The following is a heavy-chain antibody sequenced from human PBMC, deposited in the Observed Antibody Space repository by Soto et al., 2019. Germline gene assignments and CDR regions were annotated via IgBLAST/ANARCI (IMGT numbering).Heavy chain of an antibody. J-gene: IGHJ4*02. V-gene: IGHV1-2*04. CDR1: GYTFTGYY. CDR3: ARDGSEQHLFDY. CDR2: INPNSGGT. Sequence: ASVKVSCKASGYTFTGYYIHWVRQAPGQGLEWMGWINPNSGGTNYAQKFQGWVTMTRDTSISTAYMELSRLRSDDTAVYYCARDGSEQHLFDYWGQGTLVTVSS. D-gene: IGHD6-13*01.